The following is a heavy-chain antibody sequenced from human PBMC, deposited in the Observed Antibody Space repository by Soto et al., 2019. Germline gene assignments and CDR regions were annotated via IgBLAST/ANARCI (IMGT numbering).Heavy chain of an antibody. CDR2: IYYSGST. J-gene: IGHJ5*02. CDR3: AREFGGVRVGVRSYVVYEDWFDP. D-gene: IGHD1-26*01. V-gene: IGHV4-59*01. CDR1: VGSISSYY. Sequence: QVQLQESGPGLGKPSETLSLTCTVSVGSISSYYWSWIRQPPWKGLEWSGYIYYSGSTNYNPSPKSRVTISVKTSKNQFSLKLSSVTAADTAVYYWAREFGGVRVGVRSYVVYEDWFDPWGQGTLVTVSS.